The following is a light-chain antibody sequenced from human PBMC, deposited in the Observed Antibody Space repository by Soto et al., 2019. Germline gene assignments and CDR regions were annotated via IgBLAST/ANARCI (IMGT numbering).Light chain of an antibody. CDR2: AAS. CDR3: QKYNVAPWT. J-gene: IGKJ1*01. CDR1: QGMSNY. V-gene: IGKV1-27*01. Sequence: DIQITQSPSSLSASVGDRVTITCRASQGMSNYLAWYQQKPGKVPELLIYAASTLHSGVSSRFSGSGSGTDFTLTISSLQPEDVATFYCQKYNVAPWTFGQGTKVEI.